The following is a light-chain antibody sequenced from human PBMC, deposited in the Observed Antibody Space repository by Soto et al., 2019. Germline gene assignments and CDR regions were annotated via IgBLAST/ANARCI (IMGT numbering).Light chain of an antibody. J-gene: IGKJ2*01. V-gene: IGKV1-39*01. Sequence: DLQMTQSPSSLSASIGDRVTITCRASQSIGTSLNWYQQKPGKAPKLLIYGIFNLQDGVPSRFSGSGSGTDLALTISSLQPEDFAVYYCQQSYSTPPTFGQGTEVEMK. CDR2: GIF. CDR1: QSIGTS. CDR3: QQSYSTPPT.